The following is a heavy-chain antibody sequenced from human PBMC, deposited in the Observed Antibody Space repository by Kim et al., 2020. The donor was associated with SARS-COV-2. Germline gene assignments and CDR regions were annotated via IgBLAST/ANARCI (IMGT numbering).Heavy chain of an antibody. V-gene: IGHV4-59*08. CDR2: MYYSGNT. J-gene: IGHJ6*01. CDR1: GGSISSYY. D-gene: IGHD1-26*01. CDR3: EGPRCLTVTSGNYY. Sequence: SETMSLTCTVSGGSISSYYWSWIWLPQRKGMALTGNMYYSGNTNYNSSLTSRVTLSLATYKDKFYLKMSSRTAAATAVDYCEGPRCLTVTSGNYY.